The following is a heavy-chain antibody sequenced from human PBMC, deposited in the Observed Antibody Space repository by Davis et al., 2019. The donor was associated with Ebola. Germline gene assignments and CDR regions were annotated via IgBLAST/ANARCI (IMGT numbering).Heavy chain of an antibody. V-gene: IGHV3-23*01. CDR1: VITFSSYA. CDR2: ISGSGSNT. CDR3: AKDAPLRPHWFDP. D-gene: IGHD3-16*01. Sequence: GESLKISCTDSVITFSSYAMTWVRQAPGKGLEWVSAISGSGSNTYYADSVKGRFTISRDNSKNTLYMQMNSLRAEDTALYYCAKDAPLRPHWFDPWGQGTLVTVSS. J-gene: IGHJ5*02.